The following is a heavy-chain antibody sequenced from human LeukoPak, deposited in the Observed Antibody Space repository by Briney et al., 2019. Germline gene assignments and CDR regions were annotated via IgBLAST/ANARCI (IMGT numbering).Heavy chain of an antibody. CDR2: ISSSGSTI. CDR1: GFTFSSYE. D-gene: IGHD2-21*02. V-gene: IGHV3-48*03. J-gene: IGHJ4*02. CDR3: ARVPRRYCGGDCSTANYFDY. Sequence: GGSLRLSCAASGFTFSSYEMNWVRQAPGKGLEWVSYISSSGSTIYYADSVKGRFTISRDNAKNSLYPQMNSLRAEDTAVYYCARVPRRYCGGDCSTANYFDYWGQGTLVTVSS.